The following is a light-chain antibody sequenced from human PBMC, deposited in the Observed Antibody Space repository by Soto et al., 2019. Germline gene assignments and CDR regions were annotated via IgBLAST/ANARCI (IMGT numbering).Light chain of an antibody. CDR1: QTISSW. Sequence: DIQMTQSPSTLSGSVGDRVTITCRASQTISSWLAWYQQKPGKAPKLLIYKASTLKSGVLSRFSGSGSGTEFTLTISSLQPDDFATYYCQQYNSYSGTFGQGTKVDIK. J-gene: IGKJ1*01. V-gene: IGKV1-5*03. CDR2: KAS. CDR3: QQYNSYSGT.